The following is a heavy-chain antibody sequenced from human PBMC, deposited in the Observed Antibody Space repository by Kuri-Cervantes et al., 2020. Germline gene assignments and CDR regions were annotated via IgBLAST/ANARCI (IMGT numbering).Heavy chain of an antibody. D-gene: IGHD2-15*01. V-gene: IGHV5-51*01. CDR1: GNSFTNYW. CDR3: ARQVAATRGWGGDLSMDV. CDR2: IYPGDSDT. J-gene: IGHJ6*02. Sequence: GGSLRLSCKGSGNSFTNYWIAWVRQMAGKGLEWMGIIYPGDSDTRYSPSFQGQVTISADKSISTAYLQWSSLKASDTAMYYCARQVAATRGWGGDLSMDVWGQGTTVTVSS.